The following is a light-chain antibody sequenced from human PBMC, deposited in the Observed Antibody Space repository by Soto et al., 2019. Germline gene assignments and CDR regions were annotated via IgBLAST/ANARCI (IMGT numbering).Light chain of an antibody. CDR3: QQRSVWPLT. Sequence: EIVLTQFPATLSLSPGDGATLSCRASQSVSRYLAWYQQKRGQAPRLLIYDSSNRATGIPARFSGSVSGTDGSIIISSLEQEDGAVYYCQQRSVWPLTFGGGTKVDIK. V-gene: IGKV3-11*01. J-gene: IGKJ4*01. CDR1: QSVSRY. CDR2: DSS.